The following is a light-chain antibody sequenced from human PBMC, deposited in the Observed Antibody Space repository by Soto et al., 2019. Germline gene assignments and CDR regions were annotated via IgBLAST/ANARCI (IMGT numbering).Light chain of an antibody. Sequence: DIQMTHSPSALAASVLYRVTITCRASQSISSYLNWYQQKPGKAPKLLIYAASSLQSGVPSRFSGSGSGTDFTLTISSLQPEDFATYYCQQSYSTPKTFGQGTKVDI. CDR2: AAS. CDR3: QQSYSTPKT. V-gene: IGKV1-39*01. J-gene: IGKJ1*01. CDR1: QSISSY.